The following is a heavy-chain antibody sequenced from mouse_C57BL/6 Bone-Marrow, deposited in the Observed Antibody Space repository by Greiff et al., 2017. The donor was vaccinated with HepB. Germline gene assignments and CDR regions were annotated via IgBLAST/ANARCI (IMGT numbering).Heavy chain of an antibody. CDR2: IDPSDSET. Sequence: VQLQQPGAELVRPGSSVKLSCKASGYTFTSYWMHWVKQRPIQGLEWIGNIDPSDSETHYNQKFKDKATLTVDKSSSTAYMQLSSLTSEDSAVYYCARSYDMYYFDYWGQGTTLTVSS. CDR3: ARSYDMYYFDY. V-gene: IGHV1-52*01. J-gene: IGHJ2*01. D-gene: IGHD2-3*01. CDR1: GYTFTSYW.